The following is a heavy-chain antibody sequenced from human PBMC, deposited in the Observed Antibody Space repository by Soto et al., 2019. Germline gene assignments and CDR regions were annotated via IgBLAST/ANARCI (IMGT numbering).Heavy chain of an antibody. CDR3: AKNFRDCSSTSFYIDY. J-gene: IGHJ4*02. CDR2: ISGSGGST. CDR1: GFTFSSYA. D-gene: IGHD2-2*02. V-gene: IGHV3-23*01. Sequence: GGSLRLSCAASGFTFSSYAMSWVRQAPGKGLEWVSAISGSGGSTYYADSVKGRFTISRDNSKNTLYLQMNSLRAEDTAVYYCAKNFRDCSSTSFYIDYWGQGTLVTVSS.